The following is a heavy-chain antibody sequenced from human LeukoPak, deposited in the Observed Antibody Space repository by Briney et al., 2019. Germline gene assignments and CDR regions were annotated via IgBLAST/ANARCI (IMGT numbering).Heavy chain of an antibody. D-gene: IGHD5-18*01. V-gene: IGHV1-2*02. J-gene: IGHJ6*03. CDR2: INPNSGGS. Sequence: ASVKVSCKASGYTFTGYYMHWVRQAPGQGLEWMGWINPNSGGSNYAQKFQGRVTMTRDTSISTAYMELSRLRSDDTAVYYCARDQGDTAMEFLDYMDVWGKGTTDTVSS. CDR3: ARDQGDTAMEFLDYMDV. CDR1: GYTFTGYY.